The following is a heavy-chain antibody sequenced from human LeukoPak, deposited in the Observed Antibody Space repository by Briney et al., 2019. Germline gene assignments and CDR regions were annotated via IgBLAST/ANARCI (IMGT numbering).Heavy chain of an antibody. CDR3: ATPLDYYDSSGYHQGGD. CDR1: GFTFSGHW. CDR2: IKQDGSKK. J-gene: IGHJ4*02. D-gene: IGHD3-22*01. V-gene: IGHV3-7*03. Sequence: PGGSLRLSCAASGFTFSGHWMTWVRQAPGKGLEWVANIKQDGSKKNYVDSVKGRFTISRDNAKNSLYLQMNSLRAEDTAVYYCATPLDYYDSSGYHQGGDWGQGTLVTVSS.